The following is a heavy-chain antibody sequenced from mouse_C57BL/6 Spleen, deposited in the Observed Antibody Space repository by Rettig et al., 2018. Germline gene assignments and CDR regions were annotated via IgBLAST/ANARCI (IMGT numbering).Heavy chain of an antibody. Sequence: EVQLQLSGPELVKPGASVKISCKASGYTFTDYYMNWVKQSHGKSLESIGDINPNNGGTSYNHKFKGKATLTVDKSSSTAYMELRSLTSEDSAVYYCARDYYGSSWYVDVWGTGTTVTVSS. D-gene: IGHD1-1*01. CDR1: GYTFTDYY. CDR2: INPNNGGT. V-gene: IGHV1-26*01. J-gene: IGHJ1*03. CDR3: ARDYYGSSWYVDV.